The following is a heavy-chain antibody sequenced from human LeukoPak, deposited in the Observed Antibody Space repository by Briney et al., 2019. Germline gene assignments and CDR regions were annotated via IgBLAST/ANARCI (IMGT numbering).Heavy chain of an antibody. CDR1: GGTFSSYA. CDR3: ASLAYNNWFDP. D-gene: IGHD4-11*01. Sequence: SVKVSCKASGGTFSSYAISWVRQAPGQGLEWMGRIIPIFGTANYAQKFQGRVTITADKSTSTAYMELSSLRSEDTAVYYCASLAYNNWFDPWGKGTLVTVSS. CDR2: IIPIFGTA. J-gene: IGHJ5*02. V-gene: IGHV1-69*06.